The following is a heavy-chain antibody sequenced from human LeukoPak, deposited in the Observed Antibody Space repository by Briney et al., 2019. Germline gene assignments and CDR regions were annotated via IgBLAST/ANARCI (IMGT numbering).Heavy chain of an antibody. D-gene: IGHD2-21*01. J-gene: IGHJ6*04. CDR1: GFIFSSYS. V-gene: IGHV3-74*01. CDR3: ARDRIPDV. CDR2: ISSDGSST. Sequence: GGSLRLSCAASGFIFSSYSMNWVRQAPGKGLVWVSRISSDGSSTSYADSVKGRFTISRDNAKNSLYLQMNSLRAEDTAVYYCARDRIPDVWGKGTTVTISS.